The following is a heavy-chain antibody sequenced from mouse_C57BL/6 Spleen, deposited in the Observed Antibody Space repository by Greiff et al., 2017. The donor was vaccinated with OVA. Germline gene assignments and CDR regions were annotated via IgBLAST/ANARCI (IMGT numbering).Heavy chain of an antibody. CDR3: ARPGTGKYYFDY. D-gene: IGHD3-3*01. Sequence: QVQLQQPGAELVRPGTSVKLSCKASGYTFTSYWMHWVKQRPGQGLEWIGVIDPSDSYTNYNQKFKGKATLTVDTSSSTAYMQLSSLTSEDSAVDYCARPGTGKYYFDYWGQGTTLTVSS. CDR1: GYTFTSYW. J-gene: IGHJ2*01. CDR2: IDPSDSYT. V-gene: IGHV1-59*01.